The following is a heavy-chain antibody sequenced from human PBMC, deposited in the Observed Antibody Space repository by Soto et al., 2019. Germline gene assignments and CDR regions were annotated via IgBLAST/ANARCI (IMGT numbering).Heavy chain of an antibody. CDR3: TTVFDY. CDR2: VKHDGSDT. Sequence: EVQLVASGGGSVLPGGSLRLSCTTSGLTFSHHWMHWVRQVPGKGLEWVSGVKHDGSDTFYADSVKGRFTISRDNAKNTVFLQMSSLRVGDTAVYYCTTVFDYWGQGTLVTVSS. V-gene: IGHV3-74*01. J-gene: IGHJ4*02. D-gene: IGHD4-4*01. CDR1: GLTFSHHW.